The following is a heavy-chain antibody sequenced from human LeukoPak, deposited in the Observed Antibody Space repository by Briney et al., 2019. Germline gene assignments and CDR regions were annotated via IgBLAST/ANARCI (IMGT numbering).Heavy chain of an antibody. CDR1: NGSISRHY. CDR2: VYFTGTP. V-gene: IGHV4-59*11. J-gene: IGHJ5*02. Sequence: PSETLSLTSTVSNGSISRHYWSWIRQPPGKTLEWIGYVYFTGTPNYNSALKNRLNILIETSKNQFSLKLSSGTAADTAVYYCARGDQHDYWRGHYPSGFDHWGQGILVTVAS. CDR3: ARGDQHDYWRGHYPSGFDH. D-gene: IGHD3-3*01.